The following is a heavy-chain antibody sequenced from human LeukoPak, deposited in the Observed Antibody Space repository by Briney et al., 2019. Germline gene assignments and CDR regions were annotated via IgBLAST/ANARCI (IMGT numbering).Heavy chain of an antibody. V-gene: IGHV4-38-2*02. Sequence: SETLSLTCTVSGYSISSGYYWGWIRPPPGKGLEWIGSIYHSGSTYYNPSLKSRVTISVDTSKNQFSLKLSSVTAADTAVYYCARVTLYSYGYDYWGQGTLVTVSS. CDR2: IYHSGST. D-gene: IGHD5-18*01. CDR3: ARVTLYSYGYDY. CDR1: GYSISSGYY. J-gene: IGHJ4*02.